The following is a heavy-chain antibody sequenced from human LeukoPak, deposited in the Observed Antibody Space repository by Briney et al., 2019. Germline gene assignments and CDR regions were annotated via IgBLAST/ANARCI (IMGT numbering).Heavy chain of an antibody. CDR3: ARQAPKWLRLGPLGGSLDY. Sequence: SETLSLTCTVSGGSISSGGYYWSWIRQPPGKGLEWIGSIYHSGSTYYNPSLKSRVTISVDTSKNQFSLKLSSVTAADTAVYYCARQAPKWLRLGPLGGSLDYWGQGTLVTVSS. J-gene: IGHJ4*02. D-gene: IGHD5-12*01. V-gene: IGHV4-39*01. CDR2: IYHSGST. CDR1: GGSISSGGYY.